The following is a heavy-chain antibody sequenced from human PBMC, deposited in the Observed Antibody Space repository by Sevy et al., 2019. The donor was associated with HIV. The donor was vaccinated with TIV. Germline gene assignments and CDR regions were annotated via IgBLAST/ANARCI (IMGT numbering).Heavy chain of an antibody. J-gene: IGHJ4*01. V-gene: IGHV3-64*01. CDR2: ISSNGGST. CDR3: ARGEWLRHPYYFDY. CDR1: GFTFSSYA. Sequence: GGSLRLSCAASGFTFSSYAMHWVRQAPGKGLEYVSAISSNGGSTYYANSVKGRFTISRDNSKNTLFLQMGSLRAEDTAVYYCARGEWLRHPYYFDYWGQEPWSPSPQ. D-gene: IGHD5-12*01.